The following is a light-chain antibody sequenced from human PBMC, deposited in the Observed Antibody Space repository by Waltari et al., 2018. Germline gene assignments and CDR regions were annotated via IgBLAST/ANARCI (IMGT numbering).Light chain of an antibody. V-gene: IGLV4-69*01. J-gene: IGLJ3*02. CDR1: SGHSTNI. CDR3: QTGGHGTWV. CDR2: VHSDGSQ. Sequence: QLVLTQSPSASASLGASAKLTCTLSSGHSTNIIAWLQQQPEKGPRYLMNVHSDGSQNKGDGIPDRFSRSASGAERYLTIAGVQSEDEADYYCQTGGHGTWVFGGGTTLTVL.